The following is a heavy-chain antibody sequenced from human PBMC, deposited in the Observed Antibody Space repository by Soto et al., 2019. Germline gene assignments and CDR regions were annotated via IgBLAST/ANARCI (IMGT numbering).Heavy chain of an antibody. Sequence: QVQLVQSGAEVKKPGSSVKVSCKASGAPFSSYPITGVGQAPGQGLGWMGGIIPIFGTANSAQKFQGRVTITADKSTSTAYMELSSLRSEDTAVYYCARRLTGTTGDWFDPWGQGTLVTVSS. CDR1: GAPFSSYP. D-gene: IGHD1-7*01. V-gene: IGHV1-69*06. CDR2: IIPIFGTA. J-gene: IGHJ5*02. CDR3: ARRLTGTTGDWFDP.